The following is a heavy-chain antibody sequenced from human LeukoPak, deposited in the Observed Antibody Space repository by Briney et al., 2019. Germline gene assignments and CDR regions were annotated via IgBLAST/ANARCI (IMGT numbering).Heavy chain of an antibody. CDR2: ISSSGDTI. D-gene: IGHD3-22*01. V-gene: IGHV3-48*01. CDR1: GFTYSDYS. Sequence: GGSLRPSCAASGFTYSDYSMNWVRQAPGKGLEWVSYISSSGDTIFYADSVKGRFTISRDNAKNSLHLQMNSLRAEDTAVYYCARLKGRYYDSSGYYPFSPWGQGTLVTVSS. J-gene: IGHJ5*02. CDR3: ARLKGRYYDSSGYYPFSP.